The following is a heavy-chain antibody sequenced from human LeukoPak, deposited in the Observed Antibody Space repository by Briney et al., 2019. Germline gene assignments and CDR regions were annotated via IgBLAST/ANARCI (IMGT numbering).Heavy chain of an antibody. V-gene: IGHV1-8*01. CDR1: GYTFTSYD. J-gene: IGHJ6*02. CDR3: ARVSFYYYGMDV. CDR2: MNPNSGNT. Sequence: ASVKVSCKASGYTFTSYDINWVRQATGQGLEWMGWMNPNSGNTGYAQKFQGRVTMTRNTSISTACMELSSLRSEDTAVYYCARVSFYYYGMDVWGQGTTVTVSS.